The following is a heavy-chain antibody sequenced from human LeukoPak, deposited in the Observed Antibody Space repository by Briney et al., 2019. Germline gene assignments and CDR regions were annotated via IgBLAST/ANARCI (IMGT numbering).Heavy chain of an antibody. Sequence: GGSLRLSCAASGFTFSSYAMSWVRQAPGKGLEWVSASSGSGGSTYYADSVKGRFTISRDNSKRTLYLQMNSLRAEDTAVYYCVSLLGATSYWGQGTLVTVSS. D-gene: IGHD1-26*01. CDR3: VSLLGATSY. J-gene: IGHJ4*02. CDR1: GFTFSSYA. V-gene: IGHV3-23*01. CDR2: SSGSGGST.